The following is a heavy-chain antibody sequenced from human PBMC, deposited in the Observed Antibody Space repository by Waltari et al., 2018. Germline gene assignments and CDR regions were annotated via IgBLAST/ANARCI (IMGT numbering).Heavy chain of an antibody. Sequence: QVQLQESGPGLVKPSETLSLTCTVSGGSISSYYWSRIRQPPGKGLEWIGYIYYSGSTNYNPSLKSRVTISVDTSKNQFSLKLSSVTAADTAVYYCARSRITMIVVADYGMDVWGQGTTVTVSS. CDR1: GGSISSYY. CDR2: IYYSGST. D-gene: IGHD3-22*01. J-gene: IGHJ6*02. CDR3: ARSRITMIVVADYGMDV. V-gene: IGHV4-59*01.